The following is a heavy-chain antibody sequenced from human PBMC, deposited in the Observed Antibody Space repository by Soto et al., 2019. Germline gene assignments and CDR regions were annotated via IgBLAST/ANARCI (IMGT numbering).Heavy chain of an antibody. J-gene: IGHJ5*02. CDR2: INHSGST. CDR3: ARSYDFWSGYYYWFDP. CDR1: GGSFSGYY. Sequence: SETLSLTCAVYGGSFSGYYWSWIRQPPGKGLEWIGEINHSGSTNYNPSLKSRVTISVDTSKNQFSLKLSSVTAADTAVYYCARSYDFWSGYYYWFDPWGQGTLVTVS. V-gene: IGHV4-34*01. D-gene: IGHD3-3*01.